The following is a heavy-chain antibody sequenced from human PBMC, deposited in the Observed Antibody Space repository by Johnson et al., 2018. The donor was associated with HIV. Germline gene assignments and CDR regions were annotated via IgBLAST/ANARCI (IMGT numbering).Heavy chain of an antibody. CDR3: AKERAYIRSFDI. V-gene: IGHV3-30*18. CDR2: ISYDGSSK. J-gene: IGHJ3*02. CDR1: GLTFSSYG. Sequence: QVLLVESGGGVVQPWRSLRLSCAASGLTFSSYGMHWVRQAPGKGLEWVAVISYDGSSKYYADSVKGRFTISRDNSKNTLNLQMNSLRPEDTAVYYCAKERAYIRSFDILGQGTVVTVSS. D-gene: IGHD1-14*01.